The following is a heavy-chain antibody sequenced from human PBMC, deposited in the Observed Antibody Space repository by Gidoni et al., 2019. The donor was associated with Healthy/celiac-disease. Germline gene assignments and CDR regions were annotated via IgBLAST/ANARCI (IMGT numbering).Heavy chain of an antibody. Sequence: QLQLQESGPGLVQPSETLSLTCTVSGASISSSSYYWGWIRPPPGKALEWIGSIYYIGSTYYNPSLKSRVTISVDTSKNQFSMKLSSVTAADTAVYYCARHVRRSAGTAAAGTYYFDYWGQGTLVTVSS. D-gene: IGHD6-13*01. CDR3: ARHVRRSAGTAAAGTYYFDY. CDR1: GASISSSSYY. J-gene: IGHJ4*02. CDR2: IYYIGST. V-gene: IGHV4-39*01.